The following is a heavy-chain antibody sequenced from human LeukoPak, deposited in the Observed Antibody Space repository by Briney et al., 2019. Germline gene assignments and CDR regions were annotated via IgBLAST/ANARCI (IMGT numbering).Heavy chain of an antibody. CDR1: GGSISSYY. D-gene: IGHD6-6*01. CDR3: ARYSSSSVYFDY. Sequence: SETLSLTCTVSGGSISSYYWSWIRQPPGKGLEWIGYIYYSGTTYYNPSLKSRVTISVDTSKNQFSLELSSVTAADTDVYYCARYSSSSVYFDYWGQGTLVTVSS. CDR2: IYYSGTT. J-gene: IGHJ4*02. V-gene: IGHV4-59*08.